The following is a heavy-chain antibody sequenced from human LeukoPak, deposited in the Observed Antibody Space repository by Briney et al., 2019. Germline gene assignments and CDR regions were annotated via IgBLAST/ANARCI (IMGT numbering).Heavy chain of an antibody. J-gene: IGHJ3*02. CDR3: ARVGGSNAFDI. Sequence: GGSLRLSCAASGFTFSSYWMSWVRQAPGKGLEWVANIKQDGSEKYYGDSVKGRFTISRDNAKNTLSLQMNSLRAEDTAVYYCARVGGSNAFDIWGQGTMVIVSS. V-gene: IGHV3-7*02. CDR2: IKQDGSEK. CDR1: GFTFSSYW. D-gene: IGHD1-26*01.